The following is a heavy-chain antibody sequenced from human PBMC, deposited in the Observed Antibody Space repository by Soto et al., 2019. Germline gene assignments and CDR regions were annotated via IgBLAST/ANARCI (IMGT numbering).Heavy chain of an antibody. CDR3: ASGRCSITSCYTKRNYYGMDV. CDR2: IIPIFGTA. Sequence: QVQLVQSGAEVKKPGSSVKVSCKASGGTFSSYAISWVRQAPGQGLEWMGGIIPIFGTANYAQKFQGRVTITADEYTSTAYMELSSLRSEDTAVYYCASGRCSITSCYTKRNYYGMDVWVQGTTVTVSS. V-gene: IGHV1-69*01. D-gene: IGHD2-2*02. J-gene: IGHJ6*02. CDR1: GGTFSSYA.